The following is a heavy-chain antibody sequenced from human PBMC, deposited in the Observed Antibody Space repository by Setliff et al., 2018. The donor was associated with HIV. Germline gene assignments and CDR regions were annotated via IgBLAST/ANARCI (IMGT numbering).Heavy chain of an antibody. J-gene: IGHJ4*02. D-gene: IGHD3-10*01. Sequence: GGSLRLSCAVSGVTYNDHFMDWVRQAPGKGLEWLGRSRSKSEGYAKYYAASVKDRFIISRDESKTALFLQMNSLRTEDAAIYYCALMLRGIPFWGRGTLVTVSS. CDR1: GVTYNDHF. CDR2: SRSKSEGYAK. CDR3: ALMLRGIPF. V-gene: IGHV3-72*01.